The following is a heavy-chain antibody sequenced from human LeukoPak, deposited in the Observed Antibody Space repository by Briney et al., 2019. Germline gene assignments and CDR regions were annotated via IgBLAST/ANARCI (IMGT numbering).Heavy chain of an antibody. V-gene: IGHV3-7*01. D-gene: IGHD6-13*01. CDR3: ARGTGYSSSWYEGAFDI. J-gene: IGHJ3*02. Sequence: GVLRLSCAASGFTFSSYWMSWVRQAPGKGLEWVANIKQDGSEKYYVDSVKGRFTISRDNAKNSLYLQMNSLRAEDTAVYYCARGTGYSSSWYEGAFDIWGQGTTVTVSS. CDR1: GFTFSSYW. CDR2: IKQDGSEK.